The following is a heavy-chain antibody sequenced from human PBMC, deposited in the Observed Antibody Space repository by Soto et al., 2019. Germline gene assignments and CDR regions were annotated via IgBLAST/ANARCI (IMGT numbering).Heavy chain of an antibody. CDR3: ARDHKKLTYYDFWSGIPGQLDY. Sequence: GGSLRLSCAASGFTFSSYGMHWVRQAPGKGLEWVAVIWYDGSNKYYADSVKGRFTISRDNSKNTLYLQMNSLRAEDTAVYYCARDHKKLTYYDFWSGIPGQLDYWGQGTLVTVSS. J-gene: IGHJ4*02. CDR1: GFTFSSYG. D-gene: IGHD3-3*01. CDR2: IWYDGSNK. V-gene: IGHV3-33*01.